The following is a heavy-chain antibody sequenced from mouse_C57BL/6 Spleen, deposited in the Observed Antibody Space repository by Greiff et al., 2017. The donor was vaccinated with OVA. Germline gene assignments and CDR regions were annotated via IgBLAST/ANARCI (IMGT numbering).Heavy chain of an antibody. CDR1: GYTFTSYW. V-gene: IGHV1-69*01. CDR2: IDPSDRYT. J-gene: IGHJ2*01. CDR3: ARHYYDYDYFDY. D-gene: IGHD2-4*01. Sequence: QVQLQLPGAELVMPGVSVKLSCKASGYTFTSYWMHWVKQSPVQGLEWICEIDPSDRYTNYNQKFKGKSTLTVDKSSSTAYMLLSSLTSEDSAVYYCARHYYDYDYFDYWGQGTTLTVSS.